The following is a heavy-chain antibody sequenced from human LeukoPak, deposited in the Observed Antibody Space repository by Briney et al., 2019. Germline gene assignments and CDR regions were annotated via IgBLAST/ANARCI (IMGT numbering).Heavy chain of an antibody. J-gene: IGHJ4*02. CDR2: INAGNGNT. D-gene: IGHD6-19*01. CDR3: AREPELSLPGAGPFDY. V-gene: IGHV1-3*01. CDR1: GYTFTSYA. Sequence: VASVKVSCKASGYTFTSYAMHWVRQAPGQRLEWMGWINAGNGNTKYSQKFRGRVTITRDTSASTAYMELSSLRSEDTAVYYCAREPELSLPGAGPFDYWGQGTLVTVSS.